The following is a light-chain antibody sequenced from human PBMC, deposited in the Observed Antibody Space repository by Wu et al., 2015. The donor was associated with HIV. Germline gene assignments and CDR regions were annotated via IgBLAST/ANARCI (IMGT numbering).Light chain of an antibody. J-gene: IGKJ1*01. CDR3: HQYESKYRT. V-gene: IGKV1-5*03. CDR1: DNINMW. CDR2: KTS. Sequence: DIQMTQSPSTLSAFVGDTVNITCRASDNINMWLAWHQQKSGKAPKLLIYKTSNLRNWVPPRFRGSGSGTEFTLTINNLQPDDFATYYCHQYESKYRTFGQGTKVEVK.